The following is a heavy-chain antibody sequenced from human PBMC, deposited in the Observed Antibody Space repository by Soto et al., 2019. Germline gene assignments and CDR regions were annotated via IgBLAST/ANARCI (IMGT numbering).Heavy chain of an antibody. V-gene: IGHV3-11*06. D-gene: IGHD6-6*01. CDR2: ISSSSSYT. J-gene: IGHJ6*02. CDR3: ARDLNVVGSSLSYYGMDV. CDR1: GFTFSDYY. Sequence: GGSLRLSCAASGFTFSDYYMSWIRQAPGKGLEWVSYISSSSSYTNYADSVKGRFTISRDNAKNSLYLQMNSLRAEDTAVYYCARDLNVVGSSLSYYGMDVWGQGTTVTVSS.